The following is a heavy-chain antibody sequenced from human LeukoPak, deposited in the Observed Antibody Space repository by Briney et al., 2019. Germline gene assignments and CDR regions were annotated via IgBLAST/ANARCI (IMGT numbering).Heavy chain of an antibody. CDR3: ARHPPGGYDFWSGYYDY. J-gene: IGHJ4*02. CDR1: GYSFTSYW. V-gene: IGHV5-51*01. CDR2: IYPGDSDT. Sequence: GESLKISCKGSGYSFTSYWIGWVRQMPGKGLEWMGIIYPGDSDTRYSPSFQGQVTISADKSISTAYLQWSSLRASDTAMYYCARHPPGGYDFWSGYYDYWGQGTLVTVSS. D-gene: IGHD3-3*01.